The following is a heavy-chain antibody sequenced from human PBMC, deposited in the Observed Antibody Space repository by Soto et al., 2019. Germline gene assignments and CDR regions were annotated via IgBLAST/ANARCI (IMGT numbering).Heavy chain of an antibody. CDR2: IIPIFGTA. CDR1: GGTFSSYA. J-gene: IGHJ4*02. D-gene: IGHD3-22*01. Sequence: QVQLVQSGAEVKKPGSSVKVSCKASGGTFSSYAISWVRQAPGQGLEWMGGIIPIFGTANYAQKFQGRVTITADEATSTAYMELSSLRSEDTAVYYCARRYYDSSGYYSYYFDYWGRGTLVTVSS. CDR3: ARRYYDSSGYYSYYFDY. V-gene: IGHV1-69*01.